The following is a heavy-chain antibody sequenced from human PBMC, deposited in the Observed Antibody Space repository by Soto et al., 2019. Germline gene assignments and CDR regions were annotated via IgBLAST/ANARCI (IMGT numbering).Heavy chain of an antibody. CDR3: ARVGRYYDFWSGYSGTAYYYYGMDV. Sequence: SETLSHTCAVYGGSFSGYYWSWIRQPPGKGLEWIGEINHSGSTNYNPSLKSRVTISVDTSKNQFSLKLSSVTAADTAVYYCARVGRYYDFWSGYSGTAYYYYGMDVWGQGTTVTVSS. D-gene: IGHD3-3*01. J-gene: IGHJ6*02. CDR1: GGSFSGYY. CDR2: INHSGST. V-gene: IGHV4-34*01.